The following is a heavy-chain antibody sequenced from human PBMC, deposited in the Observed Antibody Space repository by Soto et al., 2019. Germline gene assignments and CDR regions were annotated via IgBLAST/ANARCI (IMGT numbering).Heavy chain of an antibody. Sequence: PSETLSLTCAVSGGSISSSNWWSWVRQPPGKGLEWIGEIYHSGSTNYNPSLKSRVTISVDKSKNQFSLKLSSVTAADTAVYYCARDGRASDEGVRRYYYYGMDVWGQGTTVTVS. J-gene: IGHJ6*02. CDR2: IYHSGST. CDR1: GGSISSSNW. CDR3: ARDGRASDEGVRRYYYYGMDV. V-gene: IGHV4-4*02. D-gene: IGHD1-26*01.